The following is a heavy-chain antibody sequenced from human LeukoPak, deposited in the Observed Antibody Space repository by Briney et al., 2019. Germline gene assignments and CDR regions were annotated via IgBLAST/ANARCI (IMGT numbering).Heavy chain of an antibody. V-gene: IGHV3-30*03. CDR2: ISYDGSNK. CDR1: GFTFSSYA. J-gene: IGHJ3*02. CDR3: ARVRGDQTFDAFDI. Sequence: PGGSLRLSCAASGFTFSSYAMSWVRQAPGKGLEWVAVISYDGSNKYYADSVKGRFTISRDNAKNSLYLQMNSLRAEDTAVYYCARVRGDQTFDAFDIWGQGTMVTVSS. D-gene: IGHD2-21*02.